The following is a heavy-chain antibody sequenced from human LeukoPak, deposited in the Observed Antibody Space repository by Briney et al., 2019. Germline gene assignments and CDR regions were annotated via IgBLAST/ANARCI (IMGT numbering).Heavy chain of an antibody. CDR1: GGTFSSYA. D-gene: IGHD6-19*01. CDR3: ARAKYSSGWYGPYYYYGMDV. V-gene: IGHV1-69*06. J-gene: IGHJ6*04. Sequence: GASVKVSRKASGGTFSSYAISWVRQAPGQGLEWMGGIIPIFGTANYAQKFQGRVTITADKSTSTAYMELSSLRSEDTAVYYCARAKYSSGWYGPYYYYGMDVWGKGTTVTVSS. CDR2: IIPIFGTA.